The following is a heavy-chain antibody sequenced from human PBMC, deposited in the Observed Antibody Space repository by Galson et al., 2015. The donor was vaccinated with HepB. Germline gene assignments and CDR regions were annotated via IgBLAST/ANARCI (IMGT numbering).Heavy chain of an antibody. CDR1: GFTFSSYS. Sequence: SLRLSCAASGFTFSSYSMNWVRRAPGKGLEWVSSISSSSSYIYYADSVKGRFTISRDNAKNSLYLQMNSLRAEDTAVYYCARAPTVVTPGFSDYWGQGTLVTVSS. CDR2: ISSSSSYI. J-gene: IGHJ4*02. CDR3: ARAPTVVTPGFSDY. V-gene: IGHV3-21*01. D-gene: IGHD4-23*01.